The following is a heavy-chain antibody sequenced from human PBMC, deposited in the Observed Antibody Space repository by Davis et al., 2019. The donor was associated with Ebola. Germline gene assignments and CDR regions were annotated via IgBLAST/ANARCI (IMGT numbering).Heavy chain of an antibody. CDR1: GYTFTSYG. CDR3: ARASFGYNSGWYADY. V-gene: IGHV1-3*01. D-gene: IGHD6-19*01. J-gene: IGHJ4*02. Sequence: ASVQVSCKASGYTFTSYGISWVRQAPGQRLEWMGWVHGGNGNTKYSQRFQGRVTITTDTSASTVYLDLTSLRSDDTAVFYCARASFGYNSGWYADYWGPGSLVTVSS. CDR2: VHGGNGNT.